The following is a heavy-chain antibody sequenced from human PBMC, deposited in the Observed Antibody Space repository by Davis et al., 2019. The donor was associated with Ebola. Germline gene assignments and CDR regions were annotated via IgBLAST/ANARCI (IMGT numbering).Heavy chain of an antibody. CDR1: GGSISDYY. D-gene: IGHD6-19*01. V-gene: IGHV4-59*08. CDR2: IYHSGST. CDR3: ARHGGGSSSGWFVPS. J-gene: IGHJ5*02. Sequence: MPSETLSLTCDVPGGSISDYYWSWIRQPPGKGLEWIGYIYHSGSTNYNPSLKSRVTMSLDTSKNQFSLKLMSVTAADTAAYYCARHGGGSSSGWFVPSWGQGTLVTVSS.